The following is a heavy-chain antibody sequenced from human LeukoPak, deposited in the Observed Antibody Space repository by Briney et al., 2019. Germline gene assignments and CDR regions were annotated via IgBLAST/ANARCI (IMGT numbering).Heavy chain of an antibody. V-gene: IGHV4-34*01. D-gene: IGHD3-3*01. CDR2: INHSGST. CDR1: GGSFSGYY. CDR3: ARGTGVTIFGVVIIPAPTDTYGMDV. J-gene: IGHJ6*02. Sequence: SETLSLTCAVYGGSFSGYYWSWIRQPPGKGLEWIGEINHSGSTNYNPSLKSRVTISVDTSKNQFSLKLSSVTAADTAVYYCARGTGVTIFGVVIIPAPTDTYGMDVWGQGTTVTVSS.